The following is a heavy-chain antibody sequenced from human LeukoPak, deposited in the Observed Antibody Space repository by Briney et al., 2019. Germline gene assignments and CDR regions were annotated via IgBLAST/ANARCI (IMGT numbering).Heavy chain of an antibody. CDR1: GGTFSSYA. V-gene: IGHV1-69*13. J-gene: IGHJ1*01. D-gene: IGHD3-22*01. CDR2: IIPIFGTA. Sequence: SVKVSCKASGGTFSSYAISWVPQAPGQGLEWMGGIIPIFGTANYAQKFQGRVTITADESTSTAYMELSSLRSEDTAVYYCARRATYYYDSPGFQHWGQGTLVTVSS. CDR3: ARRATYYYDSPGFQH.